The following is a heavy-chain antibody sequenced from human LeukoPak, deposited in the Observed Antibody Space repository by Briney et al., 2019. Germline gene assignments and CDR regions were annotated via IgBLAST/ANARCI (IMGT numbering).Heavy chain of an antibody. CDR1: GGSISSYY. V-gene: IGHV4-59*01. CDR3: ARDRRYSSGWYGIDY. D-gene: IGHD6-19*01. Sequence: SETLSLTCTVSGGSISSYYWSWIRQPPGKGLEWIGYIYYSGSTNYNPSRKSRVTISVDTSKNQFSLKLSSVTAADTAVYYCARDRRYSSGWYGIDYWGQGTLVTVSS. CDR2: IYYSGST. J-gene: IGHJ4*02.